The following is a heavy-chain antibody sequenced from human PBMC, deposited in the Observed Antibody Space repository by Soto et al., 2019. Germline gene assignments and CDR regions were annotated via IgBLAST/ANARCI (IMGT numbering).Heavy chain of an antibody. CDR3: AKSDSSGQGSNWFGP. CDR1: GFTFSSYG. CDR2: ISFDGSHK. V-gene: IGHV3-30*18. J-gene: IGHJ5*02. D-gene: IGHD3-22*01. Sequence: GGSLRLSCAASGFTFSSYGMHWVRQAPGKGLEWVAVISFDGSHKYYAVSVKGRFTISRDNSKNTLYLQMNSLRAEDTAVYYCAKSDSSGQGSNWFGPWGQGTLVTVSS.